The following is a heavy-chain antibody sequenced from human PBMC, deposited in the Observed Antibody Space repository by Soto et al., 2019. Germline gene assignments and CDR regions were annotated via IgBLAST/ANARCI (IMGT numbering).Heavy chain of an antibody. CDR2: IHYSGSA. CDR1: VSSIIGYY. Sequence: SETLSRTCTFSVSSIIGYYCTLILQSPERGLEWIGYIHYSGSANYNPPLNSRLTMSVDRSKSQFSMKLASVTAAATAVYYCARGVGGSGLNWLEQWGKGNMVNVSS. CDR3: ARGVGGSGLNWLEQ. J-gene: IGHJ5*02. D-gene: IGHD2-15*01. V-gene: IGHV4-59*12.